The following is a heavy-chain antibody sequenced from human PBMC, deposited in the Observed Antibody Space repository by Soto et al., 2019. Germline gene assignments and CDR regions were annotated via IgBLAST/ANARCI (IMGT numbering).Heavy chain of an antibody. CDR1: GYTFTSYD. J-gene: IGHJ6*02. CDR2: MDPNSGVT. CDR3: ARVRMFDFFRKGLDV. V-gene: IGHV1-8*01. D-gene: IGHD3-3*01. Sequence: QVHLVQSGAEVKKPGASVKVSCTASGYTFTSYDIDWVRQAPGQGLEWLGWMDPNSGVTGYAQTFQGRVTMTRNISINTAHMELSSLRSDDTAVCYCARVRMFDFFRKGLDVWGQGTTVAASS.